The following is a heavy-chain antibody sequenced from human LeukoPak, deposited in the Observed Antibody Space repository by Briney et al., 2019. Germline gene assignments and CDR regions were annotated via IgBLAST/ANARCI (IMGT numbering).Heavy chain of an antibody. D-gene: IGHD3-10*01. V-gene: IGHV3-23*01. J-gene: IGHJ4*02. CDR3: ARGGTLVRGGDPFDY. CDR2: LSGSGDRT. CDR1: GFTFNTYD. Sequence: GGSLSLSCAASGFTFNTYDMSWVRQSPEKGLERVSGLSGSGDRTYYTDSVKGRFIISRDNSKNTVYLQMNALRAEGTALYYCARGGTLVRGGDPFDYWGQGTLVTVSS.